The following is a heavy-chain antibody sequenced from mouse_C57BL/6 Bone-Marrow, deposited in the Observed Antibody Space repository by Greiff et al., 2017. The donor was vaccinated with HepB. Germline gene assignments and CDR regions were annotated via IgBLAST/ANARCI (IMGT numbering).Heavy chain of an antibody. CDR1: GFTFSDYG. Sequence: EVKLQESGGGLVQPGGSLKLSCAASGFTFSDYGMAWVRQAPRKGPEWVAFISNFAYSIYYADTVTGRFTISRENAKNTLYLEMSSLRSEDTAMYYCARRGDGYPYYAMDYWGQGTSVTVSS. V-gene: IGHV5-15*01. J-gene: IGHJ4*01. CDR3: ARRGDGYPYYAMDY. CDR2: ISNFAYSI. D-gene: IGHD2-3*01.